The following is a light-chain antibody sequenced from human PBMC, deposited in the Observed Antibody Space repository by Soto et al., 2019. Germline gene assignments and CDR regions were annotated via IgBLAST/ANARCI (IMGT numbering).Light chain of an antibody. CDR2: GAS. CDR1: QSVSSSY. V-gene: IGKV3-20*01. J-gene: IGKJ4*01. Sequence: EIVLTQSPGTLSLSPGERATVSCRASQSVSSSYLAWYQQKPGQAPRLLIYGASSRATGIPDRFRGSGSGTDFTLTISRLEPEDFALYYCQQYGSSPPLTFGGGTKVEIK. CDR3: QQYGSSPPLT.